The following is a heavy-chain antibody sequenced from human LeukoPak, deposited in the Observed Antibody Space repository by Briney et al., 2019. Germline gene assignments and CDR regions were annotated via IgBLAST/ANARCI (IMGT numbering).Heavy chain of an antibody. Sequence: SVKVSCKASGGTFSSYAISWVRRAPGQGLEWMGGIIPIFGTANYAQKFQGRVTITADESTSTAYMELSSLRSEDTAVYYCARALLGSSGWYHHHDYWGQGTLVTVSS. CDR1: GGTFSSYA. V-gene: IGHV1-69*13. CDR3: ARALLGSSGWYHHHDY. J-gene: IGHJ4*02. D-gene: IGHD6-19*01. CDR2: IIPIFGTA.